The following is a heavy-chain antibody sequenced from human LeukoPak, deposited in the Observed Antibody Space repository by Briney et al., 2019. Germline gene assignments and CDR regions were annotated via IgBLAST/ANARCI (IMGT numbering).Heavy chain of an antibody. CDR1: GYSFTTYW. Sequence: GESLKISCKGSGYSFTTYWIGWVRQMPGKGLECMGIIYPGDSDTRYSPSFQGQVTISADKSISTAYLQWSSLKASDTAMYYCARSSSAYHSTFDFWGQGTLVTVSS. D-gene: IGHD5-12*01. V-gene: IGHV5-51*01. J-gene: IGHJ4*02. CDR2: IYPGDSDT. CDR3: ARSSSAYHSTFDF.